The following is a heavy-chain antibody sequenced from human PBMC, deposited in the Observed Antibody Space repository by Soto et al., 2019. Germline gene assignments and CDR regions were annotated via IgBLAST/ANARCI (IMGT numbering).Heavy chain of an antibody. J-gene: IGHJ4*02. CDR3: ARGPLYYDILTG. CDR2: INHSGST. V-gene: IGHV4-34*01. CDR1: GGSFSGYY. Sequence: SETLSLTCAVYGGSFSGYYWSWIRQPPGKGLEWIGEINHSGSTNYNPSLKSRVTISVDTSKNQFSLKLSSVTAADTAVYHCARGPLYYDILTGWGQGTLVTVSS. D-gene: IGHD3-9*01.